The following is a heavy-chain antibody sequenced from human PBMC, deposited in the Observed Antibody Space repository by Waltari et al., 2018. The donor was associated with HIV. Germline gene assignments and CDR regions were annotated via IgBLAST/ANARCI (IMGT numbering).Heavy chain of an antibody. CDR3: ARHRSPSYSVMVVVKGSYDY. V-gene: IGHV1-46*01. J-gene: IGHJ4*02. Sequence: QVQLVQSGAEVKKPGASVKVSCKASGSTFSNYYINWMRTVPGEGLEWMGIINPGGGSASYAEKFEGRVTMTRDTSANTLYMELRSLTSEDTAVYYCARHRSPSYSVMVVVKGSYDYWGQGTLVTVSS. D-gene: IGHD2-15*01. CDR2: INPGGGSA. CDR1: GSTFSNYY.